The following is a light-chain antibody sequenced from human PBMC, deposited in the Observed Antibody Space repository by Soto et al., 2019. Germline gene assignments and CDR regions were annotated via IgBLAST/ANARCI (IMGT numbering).Light chain of an antibody. Sequence: DIVMTQSPDSLAVSLGERATINCKSSQSLFYSSNNKDYLAWYQQKPGQPPRLLIYWASTRESGVPERFSGSGSGTDFTLTVSSQQAEDVAVYYCQQYFNTPWTFGQGTKVEIK. CDR2: WAS. CDR3: QQYFNTPWT. J-gene: IGKJ1*01. V-gene: IGKV4-1*01. CDR1: QSLFYSSNNKDY.